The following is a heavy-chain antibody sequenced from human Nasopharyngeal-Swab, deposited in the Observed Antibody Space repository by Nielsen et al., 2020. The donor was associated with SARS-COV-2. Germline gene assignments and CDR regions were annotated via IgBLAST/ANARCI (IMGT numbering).Heavy chain of an antibody. J-gene: IGHJ6*02. CDR2: IKSDGSST. V-gene: IGHV3-74*01. CDR3: TRGANGYNFGYYYYGMDV. Sequence: GRQAAGKGLEGVSRIKSDGSSTSYADSVKGRFTISRDNAKNTLYLQMNSLRAEDTAVYYCTRGANGYNFGYYYYGMDVWGQGTTVTVSS. D-gene: IGHD5-24*01.